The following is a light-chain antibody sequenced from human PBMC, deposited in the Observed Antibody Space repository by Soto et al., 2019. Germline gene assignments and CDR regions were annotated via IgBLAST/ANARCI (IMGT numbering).Light chain of an antibody. J-gene: IGLJ1*01. CDR3: TSFAPGRIYV. CDR1: SSDIGAYDL. CDR2: EVS. Sequence: QSVRTEPASVSVSPGQSITVSCSGTSSDIGAYDLVSWYQQHPGRAPKLIIYEVSHRFSGLSYRFSGSKSGNTASLTISGLQAEDEGDYYCTSFAPGRIYVFGSGTKVTVL. V-gene: IGLV2-14*03.